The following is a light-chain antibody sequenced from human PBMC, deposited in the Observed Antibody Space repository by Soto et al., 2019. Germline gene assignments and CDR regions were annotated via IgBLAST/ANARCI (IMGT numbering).Light chain of an antibody. V-gene: IGLV2-14*01. Sequence: QSALTQPASVSGSPGQSITISCTGTSSDVGGYNYVSWYQQHPGKVPKLMIYEVSNRPSGVSNRFSGSKSGNTASLTISGLQAEDDADYYCCSYTTSSTLVFGTGTKLTVL. CDR3: CSYTTSSTLV. CDR2: EVS. CDR1: SSDVGGYNY. J-gene: IGLJ1*01.